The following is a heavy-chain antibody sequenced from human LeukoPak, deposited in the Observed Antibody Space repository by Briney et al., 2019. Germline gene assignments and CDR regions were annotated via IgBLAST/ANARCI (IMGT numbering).Heavy chain of an antibody. V-gene: IGHV4-39*07. CDR2: IYYSGST. J-gene: IGHJ4*02. CDR3: ARWVYSTSLFDS. D-gene: IGHD6-6*01. CDR1: GGSISSSSYY. Sequence: SETLSLICTVSGGSISSSSYYWGWIRQPPGKGLEWIGSIYYSGSTYYNPSLKSRVTISVDTSKNQFSLKLSSVTAADTAVFYCARWVYSTSLFDSWGQGTLVTVSS.